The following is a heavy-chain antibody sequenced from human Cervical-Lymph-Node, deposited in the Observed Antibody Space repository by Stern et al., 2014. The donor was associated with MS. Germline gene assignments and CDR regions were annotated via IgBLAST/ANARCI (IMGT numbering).Heavy chain of an antibody. Sequence: QDQLVQSGSELKKPGASVKVSCKASGYTFTSYAMNWVRQAPGQGLEWMGWINTNTGNPTYAQGFTGRFVFSLDTSVSTAYYCARETGGQVYSSGWYTFDYWGQGTLVTVSS. CDR2: INTNTGNP. CDR3: TFDY. D-gene: IGHD6-19*01. CDR1: GYTFTSYA. V-gene: IGHV7-4-1*01. J-gene: IGHJ4*02.